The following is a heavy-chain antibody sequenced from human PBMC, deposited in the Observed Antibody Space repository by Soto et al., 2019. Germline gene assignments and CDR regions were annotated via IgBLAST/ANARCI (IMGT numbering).Heavy chain of an antibody. CDR3: ARGGISHWAYFYYMDV. J-gene: IGHJ6*03. D-gene: IGHD2-21*01. CDR2: INHLGSI. CDR1: GGSIYNHY. V-gene: IGHV4-34*01. Sequence: SETLSLTCSVSGGSIYNHYWSWIRQPPGKGLEWIGEINHLGSINYNPSLKSRVTMSVDTSKNQFSLTLNSVTAADTATYYCARGGISHWAYFYYMDVWDRGTTVTVSS.